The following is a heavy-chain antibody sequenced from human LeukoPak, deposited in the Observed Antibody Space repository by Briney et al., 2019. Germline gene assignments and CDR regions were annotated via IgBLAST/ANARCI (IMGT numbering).Heavy chain of an antibody. CDR3: ARDPEGHGYYFDY. CDR2: IHTSGST. V-gene: IGHV4-4*07. D-gene: IGHD3-3*01. Sequence: SETLSLTCSVSGGSTSNYFCTWLRQSAGKGLEWIGRIHTSGSTNYNPSLKSRVSMSVDTSKNQFSLKLSSVTAADTAVYYCARDPEGHGYYFDYWGQGALVTVSS. J-gene: IGHJ4*02. CDR1: GGSTSNYF.